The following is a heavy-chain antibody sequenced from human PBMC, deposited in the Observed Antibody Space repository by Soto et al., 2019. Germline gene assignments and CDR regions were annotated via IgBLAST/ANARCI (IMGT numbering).Heavy chain of an antibody. D-gene: IGHD4-17*01. CDR3: AMALSNDYGDYGPGGMDV. J-gene: IGHJ6*02. V-gene: IGHV4-30-4*01. Sequence: PSETLSLTCTVSGGSISSGDYYWSWIRQPPGKGLEWIGYIYYSGSTYYNPSLKSRVTISVDTSRNQFSLRLSSVAAAAPAVYYCAMALSNDYGDYGPGGMDVCGQGTTVTAYS. CDR2: IYYSGST. CDR1: GGSISSGDYY.